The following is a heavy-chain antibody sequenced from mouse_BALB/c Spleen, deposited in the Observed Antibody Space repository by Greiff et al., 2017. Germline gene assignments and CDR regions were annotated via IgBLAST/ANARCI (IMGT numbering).Heavy chain of an antibody. D-gene: IGHD2-1*01. CDR1: GFTFSSYA. V-gene: IGHV5-6-5*01. Sequence: EVQLVESGGGLVKPGGSLKLSCAASGFTFSSYAMSWVRQTPEKRLEWVASISSGGSTYYPDSVKGRFTISRDNARNILYLQMSSLRSEDTAMYYCARGGGNYPFYAMDYWGQGTSVTVSS. CDR3: ARGGGNYPFYAMDY. J-gene: IGHJ4*01. CDR2: ISSGGST.